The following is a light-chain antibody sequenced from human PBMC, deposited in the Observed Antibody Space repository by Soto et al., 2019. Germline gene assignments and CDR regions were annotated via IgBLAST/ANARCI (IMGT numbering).Light chain of an antibody. CDR2: GAS. Sequence: EIVMTQSPATLSASPGERATLSCRASQSVSSNLAWYQQKPGQAPRLLIYGASTRATGIPARFSGSGSGTEFTLTISSLQSEDFAVYYCQQYNNWPRTFGQGTKVDIK. V-gene: IGKV3-15*01. CDR1: QSVSSN. CDR3: QQYNNWPRT. J-gene: IGKJ1*01.